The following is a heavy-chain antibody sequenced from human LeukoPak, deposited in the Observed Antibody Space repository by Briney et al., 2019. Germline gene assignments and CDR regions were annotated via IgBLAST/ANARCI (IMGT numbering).Heavy chain of an antibody. Sequence: GGSLRLSCAASGFTFSDYYMSWIRQAPGKGLEWVSYIGTSGSSIYYADSVKGRFTISRDNSKNTLYLQMNSLRAEDTAVYYCARDSGSYSGFDYWGQGTLVTVSS. CDR3: ARDSGSYSGFDY. D-gene: IGHD1-26*01. CDR2: IGTSGSSI. CDR1: GFTFSDYY. J-gene: IGHJ4*02. V-gene: IGHV3-11*01.